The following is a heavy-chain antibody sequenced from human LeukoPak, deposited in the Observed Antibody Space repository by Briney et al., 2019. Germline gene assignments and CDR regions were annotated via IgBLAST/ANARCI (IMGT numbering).Heavy chain of an antibody. V-gene: IGHV1-2*06. CDR2: INPNSGGT. CDR3: ARIGSSIFFWRASVSSGGESVDY. J-gene: IGHJ4*02. CDR1: GYTFTGYY. D-gene: IGHD6-19*01. Sequence: GASVKVSCKASGYTFTGYYMHWVLQAPGQGLEWMGRINPNSGGTNYAQKFQGRVTMTRDTSISTAYMELSRLRSDDTAVYYCARIGSSIFFWRASVSSGGESVDYWGQGTLVTVSS.